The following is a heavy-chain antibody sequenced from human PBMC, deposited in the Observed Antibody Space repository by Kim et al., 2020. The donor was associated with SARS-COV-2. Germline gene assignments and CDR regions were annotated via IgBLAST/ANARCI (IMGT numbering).Heavy chain of an antibody. CDR2: INAGNGNT. J-gene: IGHJ1*01. Sequence: ASVKVSCKASGYTFTSYAMHWVRQAPGQRLEWMGWINAGNGNTKYSQKFQGRVTITRDTSASTAYMELSSLRSEDTAVYYCARGNRGAKAIAEYFQHWGQGTLVTVSS. CDR1: GYTFTSYA. V-gene: IGHV1-3*01. D-gene: IGHD1-26*01. CDR3: ARGNRGAKAIAEYFQH.